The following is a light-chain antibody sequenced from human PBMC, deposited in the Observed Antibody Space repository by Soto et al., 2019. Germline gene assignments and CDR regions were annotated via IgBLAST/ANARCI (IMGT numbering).Light chain of an antibody. J-gene: IGKJ1*01. CDR3: QQYGSSRWT. CDR2: GAS. Sequence: EIVLTQSPGTLSLSPGERATLSCRASQSVSSSYLAWYQQNRGQAPRLLIYGASSRAPGIPDRFGGSGSGTDFTLTISRLEPEDFAVYYCQQYGSSRWTFGQGTKLEIQ. V-gene: IGKV3-20*01. CDR1: QSVSSSY.